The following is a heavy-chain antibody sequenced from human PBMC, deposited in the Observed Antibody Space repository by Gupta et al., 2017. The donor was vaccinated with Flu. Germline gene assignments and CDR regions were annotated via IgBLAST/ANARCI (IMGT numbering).Heavy chain of an antibody. CDR2: IYYNGRT. CDR1: GGFISSSSFY. J-gene: IGHJ4*02. CDR3: ARHSSGYCISPSWPRHFDH. Sequence: QLHLQESGPGLVKPSETLSLTCTVSGGFISSSSFYWGWIRQPPGKGLEWIATIYYNGRTYYNPAVKSRVTMSLDTSKTKLSLKLKSVTAADTAVYYCARHSSGYCISPSWPRHFDHWGQGTLLTVSS. D-gene: IGHD2-2*01. V-gene: IGHV4-39*01.